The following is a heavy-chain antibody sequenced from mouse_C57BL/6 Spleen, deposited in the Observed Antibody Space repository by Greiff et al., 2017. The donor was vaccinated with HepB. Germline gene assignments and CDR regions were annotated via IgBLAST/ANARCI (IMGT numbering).Heavy chain of an antibody. CDR3: AKGGITTVVAPHWYFDV. CDR2: INPYNGGT. J-gene: IGHJ1*03. CDR1: GYTFTDYY. V-gene: IGHV1-19*01. Sequence: EVQLQQSGPVLVKPGASVKMSCKASGYTFTDYYMNWVKQSHGKSLEWIGVINPYNGGTSYNQKFKGKATLTVDKSSSTAYMELNSLTSEDSAVYYCAKGGITTVVAPHWYFDVWGTGTTVTVSS. D-gene: IGHD1-1*01.